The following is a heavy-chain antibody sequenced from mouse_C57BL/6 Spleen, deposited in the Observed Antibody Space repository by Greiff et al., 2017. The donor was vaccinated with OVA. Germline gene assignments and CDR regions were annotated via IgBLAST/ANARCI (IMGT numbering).Heavy chain of an antibody. V-gene: IGHV1-80*01. CDR1: GYAFSSYW. J-gene: IGHJ1*03. CDR2: IYPGDGDT. Sequence: VQVVESGAELVKPGASVKISCKASGYAFSSYWMNWVKQRPGKGLEWIGQIYPGDGDTNYNGKFKGKATLTADKSSSTAYMQLSSLTSEDSAVYFCARGYYGSSYRYFDVWGTGTTVTVSS. CDR3: ARGYYGSSYRYFDV. D-gene: IGHD1-1*01.